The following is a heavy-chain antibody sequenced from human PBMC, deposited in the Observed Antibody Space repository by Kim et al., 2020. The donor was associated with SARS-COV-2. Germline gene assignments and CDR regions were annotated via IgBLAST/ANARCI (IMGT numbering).Heavy chain of an antibody. CDR2: LDPEGGET. V-gene: IGHV1-24*01. CDR3: AAGLAVAVIIDALCSYYFVDV. Sequence: ASVKVSCKVAGYTLTGLAMHWVRQAPGKGLEWMGGLDPEGGETVYAQKFQGRVTMTEDTSTDTAYMELSSLRFEDTAVYYCAAGLAVAVIIDALCSYYFVDVWGQGTLVTVSS. D-gene: IGHD3-10*01. CDR1: GYTLTGLA. J-gene: IGHJ4*03.